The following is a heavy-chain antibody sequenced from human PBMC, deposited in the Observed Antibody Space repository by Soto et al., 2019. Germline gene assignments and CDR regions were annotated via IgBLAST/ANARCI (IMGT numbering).Heavy chain of an antibody. CDR1: GGSISSYY. CDR2: IYYSGST. D-gene: IGHD5-12*01. Sequence: SETLSLTCTVSGGSISSYYWSWIRQPPGKGLEWIGYIYYSGSTNYNPSLKSRVTISVDTSKNQFSLKLSSVTAADTAVYYCARHEGGYDRFDYWGRGTLVTVSS. CDR3: ARHEGGYDRFDY. V-gene: IGHV4-59*08. J-gene: IGHJ4*02.